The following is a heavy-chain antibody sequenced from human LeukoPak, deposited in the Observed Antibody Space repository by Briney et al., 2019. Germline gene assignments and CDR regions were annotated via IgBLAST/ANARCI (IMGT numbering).Heavy chain of an antibody. V-gene: IGHV3-74*01. Sequence: GGSLRLPCAASGFTFSSYWMHWVRQAPGKGLVWVSRINSDGSSTSYADSVKGRFTISRDNAKNTLYLQMNSLRAEDTAVYYCAREHSSGWYAFDYWGQGTLVTVSS. D-gene: IGHD6-19*01. CDR3: AREHSSGWYAFDY. CDR1: GFTFSSYW. CDR2: INSDGSST. J-gene: IGHJ4*02.